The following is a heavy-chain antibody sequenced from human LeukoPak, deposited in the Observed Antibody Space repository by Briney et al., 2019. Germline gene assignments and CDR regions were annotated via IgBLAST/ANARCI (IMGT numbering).Heavy chain of an antibody. D-gene: IGHD6-19*01. J-gene: IGHJ4*02. CDR3: ARDEAEVYSSGWYNY. CDR2: FHWNGGRT. Sequence: GGSLRLSCAASGFSFDDYVMSWGRRAPAKGLEWVSGFHWNGGRTGYADSVMGRITISRDNAKNSLYLQMNSLRAEDTALYHCARDEAEVYSSGWYNYWGQGTLVTVSS. CDR1: GFSFDDYV. V-gene: IGHV3-20*01.